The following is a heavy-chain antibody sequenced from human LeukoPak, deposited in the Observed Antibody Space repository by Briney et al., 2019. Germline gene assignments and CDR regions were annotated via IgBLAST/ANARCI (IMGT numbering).Heavy chain of an antibody. CDR1: GGSISSYY. D-gene: IGHD2-2*01. CDR2: IYYTGST. CDR3: AAIVPATASWFDY. Sequence: SETLSLTCTVSGGSISSYYWSWIRQPPGKGLEWIGHIYYTGSTNYNPSLKSRVTISVDTSKNQFSLKLSSVTAADTAVYYCAAIVPATASWFDYWGQGTLVTVSS. J-gene: IGHJ4*02. V-gene: IGHV4-59*12.